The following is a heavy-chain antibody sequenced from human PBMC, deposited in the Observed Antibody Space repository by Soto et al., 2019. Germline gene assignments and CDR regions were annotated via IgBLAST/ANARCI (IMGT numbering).Heavy chain of an antibody. D-gene: IGHD4-17*01. CDR2: IKSKTDGGTT. J-gene: IGHJ6*02. CDR1: GFTFSNAW. Sequence: PGGSLRLSCAASGFTFSNAWMNWVRQAPGKGLEWVGRIKSKTDGGTTDYAAPVKGRFTISRDDSKNTLYLQMNSLKTEDTAVYYCTTVSHYGDYESDYYGMDVWGQGTTVTVSS. CDR3: TTVSHYGDYESDYYGMDV. V-gene: IGHV3-15*07.